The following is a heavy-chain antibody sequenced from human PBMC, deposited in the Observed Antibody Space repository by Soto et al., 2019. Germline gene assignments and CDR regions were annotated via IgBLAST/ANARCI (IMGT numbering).Heavy chain of an antibody. V-gene: IGHV1-2*02. Sequence: ASVKVSCKASGYTFTGYYMHWVRQAPGQGLEWMGWINPNSGGTNYAQKFQGRVTMTRDTSISTAYMELSRLRSDDTAVYYCARMWHVVVADYGMDVWGQGTTATVSS. CDR1: GYTFTGYY. CDR2: INPNSGGT. J-gene: IGHJ6*02. CDR3: ARMWHVVVADYGMDV. D-gene: IGHD2-15*01.